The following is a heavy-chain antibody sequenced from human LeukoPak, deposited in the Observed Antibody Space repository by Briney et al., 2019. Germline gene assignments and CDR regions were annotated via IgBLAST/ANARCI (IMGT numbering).Heavy chain of an antibody. J-gene: IGHJ5*02. V-gene: IGHV1-18*01. Sequence: ASVKVSCKASGYTFTSYGISWVRQAPGQGLEWMGWISANNGNTKYAQNLQGRVTMTTDTSTSTAYMEVRSLRSDDTAVYYCARDTPMAQRINWFDPWGQGTLVTVSS. CDR2: ISANNGNT. CDR3: ARDTPMAQRINWFDP. CDR1: GYTFTSYG. D-gene: IGHD5-18*01.